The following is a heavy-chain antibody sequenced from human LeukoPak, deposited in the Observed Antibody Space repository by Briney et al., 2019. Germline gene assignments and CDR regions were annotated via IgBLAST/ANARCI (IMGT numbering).Heavy chain of an antibody. Sequence: GGSLRLSCAASGFTFSSYAMHWVRQAPGKGLEWVSSVSSSEDYIYYADSVKGRFTISRDNAENSLYLQMNSLKAEDTAVYYCATPANDYGDRNWYFDLWGRGTLVTVSS. CDR2: VSSSEDYI. D-gene: IGHD4-17*01. J-gene: IGHJ2*01. CDR3: ATPANDYGDRNWYFDL. CDR1: GFTFSSYA. V-gene: IGHV3-21*01.